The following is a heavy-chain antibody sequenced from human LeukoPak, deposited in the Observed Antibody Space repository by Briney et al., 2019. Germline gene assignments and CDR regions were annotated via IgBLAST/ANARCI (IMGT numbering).Heavy chain of an antibody. J-gene: IGHJ5*02. V-gene: IGHV4-61*02. D-gene: IGHD6-13*01. CDR1: GGSISSGSYY. Sequence: PSETLSLTCTVSGGSISSGSYYWSWIRQPAGKGLEWIGRIYTSGSTNYNPSLKSRVTISVDTSKNQISLKLSSVTAADTAVYYCARVIAAAGTNWFDPWGQGTLVTVSS. CDR2: IYTSGST. CDR3: ARVIAAAGTNWFDP.